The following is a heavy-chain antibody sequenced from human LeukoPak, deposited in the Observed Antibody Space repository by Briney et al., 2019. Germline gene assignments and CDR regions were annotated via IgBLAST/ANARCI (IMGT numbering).Heavy chain of an antibody. CDR2: IYSGGNT. CDR3: ARVRDYYDSSGFLDY. D-gene: IGHD3-22*01. V-gene: IGHV3-66*01. CDR1: GFTVSSNY. J-gene: IGHJ4*01. Sequence: GGSLRLSCAAPGFTVSSNYMSWVRQAPGKELEWVSVIYSGGNTYYADSVKGRFTISRDNSKNTVYLQMNSLRAEDTAVYYCARVRDYYDSSGFLDYWGQGTLVTVSS.